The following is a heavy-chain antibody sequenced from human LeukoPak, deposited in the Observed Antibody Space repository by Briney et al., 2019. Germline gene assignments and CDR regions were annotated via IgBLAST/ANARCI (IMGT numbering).Heavy chain of an antibody. Sequence: GGSLRLSCAASGFTFSSYSMNWVREAPGKGLEWVSSISSSSSYIYYADSVKGRFTISRDNAKNSLYLQMNSLRAEDTAVYYCARVSKAAGTFNFDYWGQGTLVTVSS. CDR1: GFTFSSYS. CDR2: ISSSSSYI. V-gene: IGHV3-21*01. D-gene: IGHD6-13*01. J-gene: IGHJ4*02. CDR3: ARVSKAAGTFNFDY.